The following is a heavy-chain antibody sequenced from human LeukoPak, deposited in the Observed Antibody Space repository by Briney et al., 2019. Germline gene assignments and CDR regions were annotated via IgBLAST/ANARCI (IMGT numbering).Heavy chain of an antibody. CDR1: GDSIINYY. V-gene: IGHV4-59*01. J-gene: IGHJ6*03. Sequence: SETLSLTCTVSGDSIINYYWTWIRQPPGKGLECIGYIYYSGSTNYNPSLKSRVTISVDTSKNQFSLNLSSVTAADTAVYYCARGRGDFWSGAQYYFYMDVWGKGTTVTVSS. CDR3: ARGRGDFWSGAQYYFYMDV. CDR2: IYYSGST. D-gene: IGHD3-3*01.